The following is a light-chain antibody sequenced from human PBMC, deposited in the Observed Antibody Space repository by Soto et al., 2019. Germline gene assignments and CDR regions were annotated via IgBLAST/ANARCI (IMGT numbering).Light chain of an antibody. Sequence: DIVMTQSPDSLAVSLGERATINCKSSQNLLYNFNNKTYLAWYQQKPGQPPKLLIYWASTRESGVPDRFSGRGSGTDFTLTISRPQAEDVAVYFCQQYYGTPSFGGGTKVEI. CDR1: QNLLYNFNNKTY. CDR3: QQYYGTPS. V-gene: IGKV4-1*01. CDR2: WAS. J-gene: IGKJ4*01.